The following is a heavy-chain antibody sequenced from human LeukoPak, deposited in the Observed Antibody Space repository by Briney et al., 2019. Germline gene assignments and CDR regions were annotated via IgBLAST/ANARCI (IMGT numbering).Heavy chain of an antibody. CDR2: ISGSGATT. Sequence: GGSLRLSCAASGFTISSSGMSWVRQAPGKGLEWVSTISGSGATTYYADSVKGRFTISRDNSKNTLYLQMNSLRAEDTALYYCAKRAPYYFDYWGQGTLVPVSS. CDR1: GFTISSSG. J-gene: IGHJ4*02. V-gene: IGHV3-23*01. CDR3: AKRAPYYFDY.